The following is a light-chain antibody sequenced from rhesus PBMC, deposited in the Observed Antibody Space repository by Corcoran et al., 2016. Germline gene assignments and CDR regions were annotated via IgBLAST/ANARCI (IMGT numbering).Light chain of an antibody. Sequence: DIQMTQSPSSLSASVGDRVTITCRASQGISKWLAWYQQKPGKAPKLMIYRASNLEAGVPSRFTGSGSGTDFTLTISSLQPEDIATYYFQQHDNSPYSFGQGTKVEIK. CDR1: QGISKW. J-gene: IGKJ2*01. CDR3: QQHDNSPYS. CDR2: RAS. V-gene: IGKV1-69*01.